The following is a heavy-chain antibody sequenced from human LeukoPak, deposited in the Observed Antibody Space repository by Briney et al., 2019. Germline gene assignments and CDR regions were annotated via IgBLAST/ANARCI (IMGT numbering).Heavy chain of an antibody. CDR3: ARDGYNSAGFVY. CDR2: INPNTGGT. D-gene: IGHD5-24*01. V-gene: IGHV1-2*02. J-gene: IGHJ4*02. Sequence: GASVKVSCKASGYTFTGYYMHWVRQAPGQGLEWMGWINPNTGGTDYAQKFQGRVTMTRDTSTSTVYMELSSLRSEDTAVYYCARDGYNSAGFVYWGQGTLVTVSS. CDR1: GYTFTGYY.